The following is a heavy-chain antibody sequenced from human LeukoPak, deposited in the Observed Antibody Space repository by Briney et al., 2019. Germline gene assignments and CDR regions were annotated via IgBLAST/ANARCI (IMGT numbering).Heavy chain of an antibody. Sequence: PGGSLRLSCAASGFTFSSYSMNWVRQAPGKGLEWVSYISSSSSTLYYADSVKGRFTISRDNAKNSLYLQMNSLRAEDTAVYYCAYSSGWFTKHFDYWGQGTLVTVSS. V-gene: IGHV3-48*01. CDR1: GFTFSSYS. CDR3: AYSSGWFTKHFDY. D-gene: IGHD6-19*01. CDR2: ISSSSSTL. J-gene: IGHJ4*02.